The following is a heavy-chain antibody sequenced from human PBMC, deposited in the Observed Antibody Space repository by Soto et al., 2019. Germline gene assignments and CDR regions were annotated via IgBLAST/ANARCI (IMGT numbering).Heavy chain of an antibody. J-gene: IGHJ4*02. CDR3: AHAYGGRSLY. V-gene: IGHV2-5*01. CDR1: GFSLTTDRVG. Sequence: QITLKESGPTLVKPTQTLTLTCTFSGFSLTTDRVGVGWIRQPPGEALEWLAVIYWYDSKTYRPSLESRLTITNDTSKSQAALTMTNMDSLDTATYYCAHAYGGRSLYWGQGTLVTVSS. D-gene: IGHD1-26*01. CDR2: IYWYDSK.